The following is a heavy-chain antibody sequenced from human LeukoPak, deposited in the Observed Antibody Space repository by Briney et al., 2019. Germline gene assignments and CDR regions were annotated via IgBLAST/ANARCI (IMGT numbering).Heavy chain of an antibody. J-gene: IGHJ4*02. CDR2: IYYSGST. Sequence: SETLSLTCTVSGGSISSGGYYWSWIRQHPGKGLEWIGYIYYSGSTYYNPSLKSRVTISVDTSKNQFSLKLSSVTAADTAVYYCARDYYDSSGYYYEDYWGQGTLVTVSS. CDR3: ARDYYDSSGYYYEDY. V-gene: IGHV4-31*03. D-gene: IGHD3-22*01. CDR1: GGSISSGGYY.